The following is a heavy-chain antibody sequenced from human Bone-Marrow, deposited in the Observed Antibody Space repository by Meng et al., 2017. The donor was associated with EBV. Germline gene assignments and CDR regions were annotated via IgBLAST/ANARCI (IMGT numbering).Heavy chain of an antibody. J-gene: IGHJ4*02. CDR3: ARGVLGMVYYFDY. Sequence: VQLVPSGSELKKPVGAVKNSCKSSGYTFTSYAMNWVRQAPGQGREWMGWINTNTGNPTYAQGFTGRFVFSLDTSVSTAYLQISSLKAEDTAVYYCARGVLGMVYYFDYWGQGTLVTVSS. CDR1: GYTFTSYA. V-gene: IGHV7-4-1*02. D-gene: IGHD3-10*01. CDR2: INTNTGNP.